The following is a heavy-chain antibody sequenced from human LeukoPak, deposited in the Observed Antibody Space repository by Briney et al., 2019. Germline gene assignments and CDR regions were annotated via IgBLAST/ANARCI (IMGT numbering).Heavy chain of an antibody. CDR2: IIPIFGTA. Sequence: GASVKVSCKASGGTFSSYAISWVRQAPGQGLEWMGGIIPIFGTANYAQKFQGRVTITADKSTSTAYMELSSLRSEDTAVYYCVRDYYGSGSYHYFDYWGQGTLVTVSS. CDR3: VRDYYGSGSYHYFDY. CDR1: GGTFSSYA. V-gene: IGHV1-69*06. D-gene: IGHD3-10*01. J-gene: IGHJ4*02.